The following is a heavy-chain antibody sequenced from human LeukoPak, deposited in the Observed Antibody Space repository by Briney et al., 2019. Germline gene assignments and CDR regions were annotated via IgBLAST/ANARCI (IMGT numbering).Heavy chain of an antibody. CDR1: GGSISTSNW. Sequence: PSGTLSLSCAVSGGSISTSNWWSWVRQPPGKGLEWIGEIYHNGGTNYNPSLKSRATISVDKSKNQFSLKLSSVTAADTAVYYCASLRNILTGYYSWGLGSQVTVSS. D-gene: IGHD3-9*01. CDR3: ASLRNILTGYYS. CDR2: IYHNGGT. V-gene: IGHV4-4*02. J-gene: IGHJ4*02.